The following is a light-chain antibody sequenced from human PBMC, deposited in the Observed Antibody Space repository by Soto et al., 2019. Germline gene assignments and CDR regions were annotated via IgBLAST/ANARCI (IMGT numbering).Light chain of an antibody. CDR2: YDD. CDR3: AAWDDSLNGVV. Sequence: QSVLTQPPSVSEAPRQRVTISCSGSNSNIGNNAVNWYQQLPGKAPKLLIYYDDVLPSGVSDRFSGSRSGTSASLAISGLQSEDEADYYCAAWDDSLNGVVFVGGTKVTVL. J-gene: IGLJ2*01. CDR1: NSNIGNNA. V-gene: IGLV1-36*01.